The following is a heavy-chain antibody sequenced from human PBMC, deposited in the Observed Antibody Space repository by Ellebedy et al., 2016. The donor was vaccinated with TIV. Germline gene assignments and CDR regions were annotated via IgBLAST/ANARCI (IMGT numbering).Heavy chain of an antibody. CDR1: GYSFTSYW. CDR2: LDPSDSYT. D-gene: IGHD3-10*01. J-gene: IGHJ4*02. V-gene: IGHV5-10-1*01. CDR3: ARRRGSSYEYYFDY. Sequence: GESLKISCRGSGYSFTSYWITWVRQMPGKGLEWMGRLDPSDSYTNYSPSFQGHVTTSADKSITTAYLQWSSLKASDTAMYFCARRRGSSYEYYFDYWGQGTLVTVSS.